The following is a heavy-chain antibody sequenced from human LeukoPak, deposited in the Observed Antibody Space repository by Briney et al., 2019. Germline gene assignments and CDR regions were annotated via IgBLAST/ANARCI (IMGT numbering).Heavy chain of an antibody. J-gene: IGHJ4*02. V-gene: IGHV3-7*01. CDR3: AKDGPTAYFDY. Sequence: GGSLRLSCAASGLTFSSYWMTWVRQAPGKGLEWVANIKEDGSEKYYVDSVKGRFAISRDNAKNSLYLQMNSLRAEDTAVYYCAKDGPTAYFDYWGQGTLVTVSS. CDR1: GLTFSSYW. CDR2: IKEDGSEK. D-gene: IGHD5-18*01.